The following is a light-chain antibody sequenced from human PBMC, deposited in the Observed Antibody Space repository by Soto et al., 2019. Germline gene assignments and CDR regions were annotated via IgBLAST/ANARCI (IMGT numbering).Light chain of an antibody. J-gene: IGKJ1*01. V-gene: IGKV1-17*01. CDR1: QVITND. CDR3: LQLNTYPWT. CDR2: AAS. Sequence: DIQMTQSPSSLSASVGDRLTITCRASQVITNDLGWYQQNPGKAPKRLIYAASTLQSGVPSRFSGSGSGTEFTLTISSLQPEDVATYYCLQLNTYPWTFGQGTKVEIK.